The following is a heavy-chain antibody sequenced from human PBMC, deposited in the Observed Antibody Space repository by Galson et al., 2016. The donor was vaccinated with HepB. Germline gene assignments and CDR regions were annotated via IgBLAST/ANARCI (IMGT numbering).Heavy chain of an antibody. CDR2: INSDGSIT. CDR3: AGDVGEWYSSTWYPAFHI. CDR1: GFTFRSSW. V-gene: IGHV3-74*01. Sequence: SLRLSCAASGFTFRSSWMHWVRQVPGKGLVWVSHINSDGSITNYADSVKGRFTISRDNAKNTMFLQMNSRRAEDTAVYYCAGDVGEWYSSTWYPAFHIWGPGTMVTVSS. D-gene: IGHD6-13*01. J-gene: IGHJ3*02.